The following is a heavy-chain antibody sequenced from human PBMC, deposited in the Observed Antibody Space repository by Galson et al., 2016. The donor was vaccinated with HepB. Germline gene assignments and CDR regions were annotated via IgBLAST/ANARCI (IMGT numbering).Heavy chain of an antibody. Sequence: SLRLSCAASGFPFHKYNMNWIRQAPGRGLEWVSVIYSGGDTYYADSVKGRFTISRDNFENTVYLQMNSLRAEDTAIYYCARDTWTWNGGQGTLVTVSS. V-gene: IGHV3-66*01. CDR3: ARDTWTWN. CDR2: IYSGGDT. D-gene: IGHD3/OR15-3a*01. J-gene: IGHJ4*02. CDR1: GFPFHKYN.